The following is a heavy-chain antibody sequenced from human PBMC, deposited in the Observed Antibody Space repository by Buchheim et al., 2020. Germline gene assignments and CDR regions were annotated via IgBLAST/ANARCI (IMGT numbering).Heavy chain of an antibody. CDR2: IKQDGSEK. V-gene: IGHV3-7*01. D-gene: IGHD6-13*01. CDR1: GFTFSSYW. J-gene: IGHJ6*02. CDR3: ARVDQQPNYYYYGMDG. Sequence: EGQLVESGGGLVQPGGSLRLSCAASGFTFSSYWMSWVRQAPGKGLEWVANIKQDGSEKYYVDSVKGRFTISRDNAKNSLYLQMNGMRAEDTAVYYCARVDQQPNYYYYGMDGWGQGTT.